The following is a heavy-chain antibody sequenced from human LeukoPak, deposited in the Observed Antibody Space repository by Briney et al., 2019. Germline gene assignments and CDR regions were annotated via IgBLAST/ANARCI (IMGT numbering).Heavy chain of an antibody. CDR1: GFTFSSYA. CDR2: ISDSGGST. J-gene: IGHJ4*02. V-gene: IGHV3-23*01. CDR3: ANDYGLGSYSRY. D-gene: IGHD3-10*01. Sequence: PGGSLRLSCAASGFTFSSYAMSWVRQAPGKGLEWVSAISDSGGSTHYANSVKGRFTISRDNSKNTLYLQMNSLRAEDTAVYYCANDYGLGSYSRYWGQGTLVTVSS.